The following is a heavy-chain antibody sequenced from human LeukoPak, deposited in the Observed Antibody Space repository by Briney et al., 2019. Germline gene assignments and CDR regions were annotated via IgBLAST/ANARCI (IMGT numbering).Heavy chain of an antibody. CDR2: IKQDGSEK. V-gene: IGHV3-7*03. Sequence: GGSLRLSCAASGFAFSSYWMSWVRQAPGKGLEWVANIKQDGSEKYYVDSVKGRIIISRDNAKNSLSLQMNSLRAEDTAVYYCARDRGPLFDYWGQGTLVTVSS. CDR1: GFAFSSYW. J-gene: IGHJ4*02. D-gene: IGHD3-10*01. CDR3: ARDRGPLFDY.